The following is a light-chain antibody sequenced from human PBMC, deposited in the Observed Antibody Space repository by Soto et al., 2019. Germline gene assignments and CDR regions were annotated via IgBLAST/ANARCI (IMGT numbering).Light chain of an antibody. Sequence: AIQLTQSPSSLSASVGDRVTITCRASQGIYDSLAWYQQKPGRAPNLLIYAVSRSQSGVPSTFSGSGSETEFTLTINNLQPEDFAVYYCQQLHNYPRTFGQGTKVEVK. CDR1: QGIYDS. V-gene: IGKV1D-13*01. J-gene: IGKJ1*01. CDR3: QQLHNYPRT. CDR2: AVS.